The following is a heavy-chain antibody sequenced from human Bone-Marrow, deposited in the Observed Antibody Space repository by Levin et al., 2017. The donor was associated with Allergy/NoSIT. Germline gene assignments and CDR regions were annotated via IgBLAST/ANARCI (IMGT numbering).Heavy chain of an antibody. D-gene: IGHD3-9*01. CDR2: TYYRSKWYN. V-gene: IGHV6-1*01. Sequence: LRLSCAISGDSVSSNSAAWNWIRQSPSRGLEWLGRTYYRSKWYNDYAVSVKSRITINPDTSKNQFSLQLNSVTPEDTAVYYCARGTRYFDWLSDNWFDPWGQGTLVTVSS. J-gene: IGHJ5*02. CDR1: GDSVSSNSAA. CDR3: ARGTRYFDWLSDNWFDP.